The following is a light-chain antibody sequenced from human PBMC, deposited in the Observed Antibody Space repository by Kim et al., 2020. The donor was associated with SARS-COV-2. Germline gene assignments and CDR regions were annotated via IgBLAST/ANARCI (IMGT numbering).Light chain of an antibody. CDR3: QQSYSTPWT. J-gene: IGKJ1*01. CDR1: QSISSY. CDR2: AAS. Sequence: ASVGDRVTINCRARQSISSYLNWYQQKPGKAPKLRIYAASSLQSGVPSRFSGSGSGTDFTLTISSLQPEDFATYYCQQSYSTPWTFGQGTKVDIK. V-gene: IGKV1-39*01.